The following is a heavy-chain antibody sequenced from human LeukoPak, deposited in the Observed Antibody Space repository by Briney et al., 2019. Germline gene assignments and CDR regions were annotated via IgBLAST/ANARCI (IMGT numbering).Heavy chain of an antibody. CDR3: ARDAPYYYDSSGYYSMEYFQH. J-gene: IGHJ1*01. CDR1: GFTFSSYS. D-gene: IGHD3-22*01. V-gene: IGHV3-53*01. CDR2: IYSGGST. Sequence: PGGSLRLSCAASGFTFSSYSMNWVRQAPGKGLEWVSVIYSGGSTYYADSVKGRFTISRDNSKNTLYLQMNSLRAEDTAVYYCARDAPYYYDSSGYYSMEYFQHWGQGTLVTVSS.